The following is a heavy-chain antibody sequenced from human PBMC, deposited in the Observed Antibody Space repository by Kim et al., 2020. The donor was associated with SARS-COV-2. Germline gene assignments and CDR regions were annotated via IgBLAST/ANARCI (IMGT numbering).Heavy chain of an antibody. D-gene: IGHD3-10*01. CDR3: ARGRGSGSPKYWYFDL. V-gene: IGHV4-31*03. Sequence: SETLSLTCTVSGGSISSGGYYWSWIRQHPGKGLEWIGYIYYSGSTYYNPSLKSRVTISVDTSKNQFSLKLSSVTAADTAVYYCARGRGSGSPKYWYFDLWGRGTLVTVSS. CDR2: IYYSGST. J-gene: IGHJ2*01. CDR1: GGSISSGGYY.